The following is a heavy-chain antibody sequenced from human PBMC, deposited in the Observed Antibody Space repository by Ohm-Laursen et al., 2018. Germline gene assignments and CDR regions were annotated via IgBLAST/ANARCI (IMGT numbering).Heavy chain of an antibody. Sequence: GTLSLTCTVSGGSMSGYYWNWVRQPPGKGLEWIGYQYYSGRTSYNPSPRGRVAISVDMSKSQCSLILSSVTAADTAVYYCARGFSGWWGRIDYWGQGILVTVSS. CDR1: GGSMSGYY. CDR3: ARGFSGWWGRIDY. D-gene: IGHD6-19*01. V-gene: IGHV4-59*01. CDR2: QYYSGRT. J-gene: IGHJ4*02.